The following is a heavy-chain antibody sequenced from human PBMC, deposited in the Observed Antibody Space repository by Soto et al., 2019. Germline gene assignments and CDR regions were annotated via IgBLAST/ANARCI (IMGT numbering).Heavy chain of an antibody. CDR3: ARGYCSSTSCYGDAFDI. Sequence: QVQLVQSGAEVKKPGSSVKVSCKASGGPFSSYAISWVRQAPGQGLEWMGGIIPIFGTANYAQKFQGRVTITAEESTSTAYMELSSLRSEDTAVYYCARGYCSSTSCYGDAFDIWGQGTMVTVSS. D-gene: IGHD2-2*01. CDR1: GGPFSSYA. J-gene: IGHJ3*02. V-gene: IGHV1-69*01. CDR2: IIPIFGTA.